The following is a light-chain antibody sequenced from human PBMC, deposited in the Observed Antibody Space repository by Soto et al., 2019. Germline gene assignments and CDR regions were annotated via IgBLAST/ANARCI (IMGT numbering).Light chain of an antibody. CDR3: QQYGSSPRT. J-gene: IGKJ1*01. CDR1: QSVSSYY. Sequence: EIVLTQSPGTLSLSPGERATLSCRASQSVSSYYLAWYQQKPGQAPRLLIYAASSRATGIPDRFSGGGSGTDFTLTISRLEPEDFTVYYCQQYGSSPRTFGQGTKVDI. V-gene: IGKV3-20*01. CDR2: AAS.